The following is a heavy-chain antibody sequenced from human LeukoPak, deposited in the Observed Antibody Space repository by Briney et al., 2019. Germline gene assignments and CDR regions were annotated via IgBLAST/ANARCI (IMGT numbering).Heavy chain of an antibody. CDR2: ISYDGNNK. J-gene: IGHJ4*02. CDR3: AKDLGVGAYLLFDYITSGLDS. D-gene: IGHD2/OR15-2a*01. Sequence: PGRSLRLSCAASGFTFSNYAMNWVRQAPGGGLEWVAAISYDGNNKFYADSVKGRFTISRDNSKNTLYLQANSLRAEDTAVYYCAKDLGVGAYLLFDYITSGLDSWGQGTLVTVSS. V-gene: IGHV3-30*04. CDR1: GFTFSNYA.